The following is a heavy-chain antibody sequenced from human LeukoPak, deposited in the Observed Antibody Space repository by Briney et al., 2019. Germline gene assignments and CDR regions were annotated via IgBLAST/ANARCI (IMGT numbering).Heavy chain of an antibody. CDR1: GDSIISSSYY. J-gene: IGHJ4*02. CDR2: ISYSGIT. Sequence: PSETLSLTCTVSGDSIISSSYYWGWVRQPPGEGLEWIGSISYSGITYYNPSLKSRVTISVDTSKSQFSLKLSSVTAADTAVYFCARLYQGKRPPDYWGQGTLVTVSS. CDR3: ARLYQGKRPPDY. D-gene: IGHD6-25*01. V-gene: IGHV4-39*01.